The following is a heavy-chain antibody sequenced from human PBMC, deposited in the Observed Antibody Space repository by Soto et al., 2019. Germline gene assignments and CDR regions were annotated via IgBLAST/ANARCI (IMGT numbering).Heavy chain of an antibody. D-gene: IGHD2-2*01. CDR1: GYTFSSYY. CDR3: TRKSTSVNAGLVAFDY. Sequence: QVQLVQSGAEVKKPGASVKGSCKASGYTFSSYYLHWVRQAPGQGLEWMGIINPSDGSTTYAKKFQGRVTMARDTSTSPVYMELSSLRSEDTTMYYCTRKSTSVNAGLVAFDYWGQGTLVTVSS. J-gene: IGHJ4*02. V-gene: IGHV1-46*03. CDR2: INPSDGST.